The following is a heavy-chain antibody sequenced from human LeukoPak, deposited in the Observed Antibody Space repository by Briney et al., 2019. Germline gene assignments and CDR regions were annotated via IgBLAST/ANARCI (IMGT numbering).Heavy chain of an antibody. Sequence: GGSLRLSCAASGFTFSSYWMSWVRQAPGKGLEWVANIKQDGSEKYYVDSVKGRFTISRDNAKNSLYLQMNSLRAEDTAVYYCAKDHGSWGYSSSWYPYWGQGTLVTVSS. V-gene: IGHV3-7*03. CDR3: AKDHGSWGYSSSWYPY. CDR2: IKQDGSEK. D-gene: IGHD6-13*01. CDR1: GFTFSSYW. J-gene: IGHJ4*02.